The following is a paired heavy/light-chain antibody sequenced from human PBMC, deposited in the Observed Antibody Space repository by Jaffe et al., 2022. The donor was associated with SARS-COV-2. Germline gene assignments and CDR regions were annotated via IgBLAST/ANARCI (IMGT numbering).Heavy chain of an antibody. CDR3: ASIISGMVHFDS. V-gene: IGHV4-4*02. D-gene: IGHD1-20*01. CDR1: GVSISSSNW. J-gene: IGHJ4*02. CDR2: IYHSGGI. Sequence: QVQLQESGPGVVKPSGTLSLTCVVSGVSISSSNWWSWVRQPPGKGLEWIGEIYHSGGINYNPSLKSRVTISVDKSKNQCSLKMSSVTAADTAVYYCASIISGMVHFDSWGQGTLVTVSP.
Light chain of an antibody. CDR2: EGG. CDR1: SSGVGSYNL. CDR3: CSYAGSSTFYV. V-gene: IGLV2-23*03. J-gene: IGLJ1*01. Sequence: QSALTQPASVSGSPGQSITISCTGTSSGVGSYNLVSWYQQHPGKAPKLMIYEGGKRPSGVSNRFSGSKSGNTASLTISGLQAEDEADYYCCSYAGSSTFYVFGAGTTVTVL.